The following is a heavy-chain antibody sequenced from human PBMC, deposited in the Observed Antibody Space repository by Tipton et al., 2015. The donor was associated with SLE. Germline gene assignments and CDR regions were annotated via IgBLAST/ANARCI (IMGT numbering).Heavy chain of an antibody. Sequence: GLVKPSETLSLTCTVSGGSISSFYWSWIRQPAGEGLEWIGRIYTTGSTDFNPSLKSRVTMSVDTSKNQFSLKLSSVTAADTALYYCARPTAFEPGGFDLWGRGTLVTVSS. V-gene: IGHV4-4*07. D-gene: IGHD2/OR15-2a*01. CDR2: IYTTGST. J-gene: IGHJ2*01. CDR3: ARPTAFEPGGFDL. CDR1: GGSISSFY.